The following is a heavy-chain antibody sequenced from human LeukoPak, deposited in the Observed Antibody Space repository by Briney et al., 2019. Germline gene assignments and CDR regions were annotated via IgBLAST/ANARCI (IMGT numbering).Heavy chain of an antibody. V-gene: IGHV3-30*18. J-gene: IGHJ4*02. CDR2: ISYDGRNI. CDR3: AKGPLRGTAAAIDY. D-gene: IGHD2-2*01. Sequence: GGSLRLSCVASGFTFGKYWMSWVRQAPGKGLEWVAVISYDGRNIHYPDSVKGRFTISRDISTDTLWLQMDSLRTEDTAVYYCAKGPLRGTAAAIDYWGQGTLVTVSS. CDR1: GFTFGKYW.